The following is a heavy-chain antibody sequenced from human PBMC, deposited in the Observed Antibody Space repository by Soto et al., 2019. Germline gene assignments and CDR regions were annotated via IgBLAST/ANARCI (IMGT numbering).Heavy chain of an antibody. CDR3: AHRQRHYYGSGSSHNWFDP. D-gene: IGHD3-10*01. J-gene: IGHJ5*02. CDR2: IYWDDDK. V-gene: IGHV2-5*02. Sequence: QITLKESGPTLVKPTQTLTLTCTFFGFSLRTSGVGVGWIRQPPGKALEWLALIYWDDDKYYSPPLKSRLTLTTDTSKNQLVLTMTNLDPVDTATYYCAHRQRHYYGSGSSHNWFDPWGQGTLVTVSS. CDR1: GFSLRTSGVG.